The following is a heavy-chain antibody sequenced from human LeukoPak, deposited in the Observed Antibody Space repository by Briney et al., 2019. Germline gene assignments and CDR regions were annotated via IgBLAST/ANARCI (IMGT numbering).Heavy chain of an antibody. CDR3: ARGRSALSGRGGNWFDL. J-gene: IGHJ5*02. CDR2: MNPNSGSA. D-gene: IGHD2-15*01. V-gene: IGHV1-8*01. Sequence: GASVKVSCKASGYTFINYDLNWVRQATGQGLEWMGWMNPNSGSAGYAEKFQGRVTMTRDTSISTAYMELSSLTSEDTAVYYCARGRSALSGRGGNWFDLWGQGTLVTVSS. CDR1: GYTFINYD.